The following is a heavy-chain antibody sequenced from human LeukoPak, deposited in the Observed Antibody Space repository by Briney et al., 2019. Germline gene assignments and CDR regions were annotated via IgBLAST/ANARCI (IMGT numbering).Heavy chain of an antibody. V-gene: IGHV3-21*01. Sequence: GGSLRLSCAASGFTFSSYAMSWVRQAPGKGLEWVSSISTDDGSYIYYADSVKGRFTISRDNAKNSLYLQMNSLRVDDTAVFYCARDPGYSNSPYYLDYWGQGTLVTVSS. J-gene: IGHJ4*02. D-gene: IGHD5-12*01. CDR3: ARDPGYSNSPYYLDY. CDR2: ISTDDGSYI. CDR1: GFTFSSYA.